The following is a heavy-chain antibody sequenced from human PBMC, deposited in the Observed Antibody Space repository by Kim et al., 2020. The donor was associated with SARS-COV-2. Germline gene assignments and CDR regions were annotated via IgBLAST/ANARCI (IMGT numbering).Heavy chain of an antibody. CDR3: ARDRSGLGFDI. J-gene: IGHJ3*02. V-gene: IGHV4-31*03. Sequence: SETLSLTCTVSGGSITSSGYYWTWIRQFPGRGPEWIGYIYHSGGTHYNPSLRSRVTISEDTSKNQFSLHLSSVTDAAPACYCWARDRSGLGFDIWGHGTMVMVSS. CDR1: GGSITSSGYY. CDR2: IYHSGGT.